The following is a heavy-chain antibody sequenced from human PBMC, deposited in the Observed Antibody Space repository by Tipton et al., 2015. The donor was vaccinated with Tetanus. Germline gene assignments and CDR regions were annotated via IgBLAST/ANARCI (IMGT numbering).Heavy chain of an antibody. V-gene: IGHV4-39*01. CDR1: GGSISGSSYY. Sequence: TLSLTCSVSGGSISGSSYYWSWIRQPPGKALEWTGSIYYSGSTFYHPSLQSRVTISVDTSKNQFSLRLSSVTAADTAVYFCARHPPPYYYGSGSYPDYWGQGTPVTVSS. CDR2: IYYSGST. J-gene: IGHJ4*02. CDR3: ARHPPPYYYGSGSYPDY. D-gene: IGHD3-10*01.